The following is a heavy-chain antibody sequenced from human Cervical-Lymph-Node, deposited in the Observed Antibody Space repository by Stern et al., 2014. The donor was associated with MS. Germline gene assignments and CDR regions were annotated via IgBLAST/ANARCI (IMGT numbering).Heavy chain of an antibody. CDR1: GFTFSDYA. Sequence: VQLVESGGGVVQPGRSLRLSCAASGFTFSDYAMHWVRQAPDKGLECVASISYDGSFIYYVDSVKGRFTISRDNSKNTLYLQMNSLRAEDTSVYYCARDTSGGLRWFDSWGQGTLVTVST. CDR3: ARDTSGGLRWFDS. D-gene: IGHD2-15*01. J-gene: IGHJ5*01. CDR2: ISYDGSFI. V-gene: IGHV3-30-3*01.